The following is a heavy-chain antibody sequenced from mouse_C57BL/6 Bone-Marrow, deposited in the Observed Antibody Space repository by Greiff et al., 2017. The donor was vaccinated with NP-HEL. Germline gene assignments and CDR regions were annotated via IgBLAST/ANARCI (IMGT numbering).Heavy chain of an antibody. V-gene: IGHV1-64*01. CDR2: IHPNSGST. D-gene: IGHD1-1*01. CDR3: ARYYYGSSDWYFDV. J-gene: IGHJ1*03. Sequence: VQLQQSGAELVKPGASVKLSCKASGYTFTSYWMHWVKQRPGQGLEWIGMIHPNSGSTNYNEKFKSKATLTVDKSSSTAYMQLSSLTSEDSAVYYCARYYYGSSDWYFDVWGTGTTVTVSS. CDR1: GYTFTSYW.